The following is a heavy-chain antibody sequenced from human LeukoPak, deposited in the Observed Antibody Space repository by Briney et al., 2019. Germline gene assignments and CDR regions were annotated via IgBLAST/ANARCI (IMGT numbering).Heavy chain of an antibody. CDR1: GYTFTSYG. D-gene: IGHD2-8*01. V-gene: IGHV1-18*01. CDR3: ARGGMDCSNGVCSGNNWFDP. CDR2: MNPNNGNT. J-gene: IGHJ5*02. Sequence: WASVKVSCKASGYTFTSYGISWVRQAHGQGLEWMGWMNPNNGNTNYAQKLQGRVTMTTDTSTSTAYMELRSLRSDDTAVYYCARGGMDCSNGVCSGNNWFDPWGQGTLVTVSS.